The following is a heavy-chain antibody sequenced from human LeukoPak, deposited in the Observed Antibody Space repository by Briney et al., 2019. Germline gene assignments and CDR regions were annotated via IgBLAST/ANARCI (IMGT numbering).Heavy chain of an antibody. CDR2: ISSSSYI. J-gene: IGHJ4*02. CDR3: ARGGGDIPIDY. D-gene: IGHD2-21*02. V-gene: IGHV3-21*01. CDR1: GFXFSTYG. Sequence: GGSLRLSCAASGFXFSTYGMNWVRQAPGKGLEWVSSISSSSYIYYADAVKGRFTISRDNARNSLYLQMNSLRAEDTALYYCARGGGDIPIDYWGQGTLVAVSS.